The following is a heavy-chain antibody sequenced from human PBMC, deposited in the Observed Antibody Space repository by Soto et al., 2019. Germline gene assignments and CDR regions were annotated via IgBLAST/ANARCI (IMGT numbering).Heavy chain of an antibody. CDR1: GGSISSSSYY. D-gene: IGHD5-18*01. CDR2: IYYSGST. Sequence: KTSETLSLTCTVSGGSISSSSYYWGWIRQPPGKGLEWIGSIYYSGSTYYNPSLKSRVTISVDTSKNQFSLKLSSVTAADTAVYYCARRGGYTAMALNPWGQGTLVTVSS. CDR3: ARRGGYTAMALNP. J-gene: IGHJ5*02. V-gene: IGHV4-39*01.